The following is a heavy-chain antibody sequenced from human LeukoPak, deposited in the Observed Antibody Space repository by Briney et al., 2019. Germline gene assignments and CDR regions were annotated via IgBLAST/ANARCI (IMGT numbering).Heavy chain of an antibody. CDR3: ASYGSGSYSRDAINY. J-gene: IGHJ4*02. CDR1: GGSISSSSYY. Sequence: SETLSLTCTVSGGSISSSSYYWGWIRQPPGKGLEWIGSIYYSGSTNYNPSLKSRVTISVDTSKNQFSLKLSSVTAADTAVYYCASYGSGSYSRDAINYWGQGTLVTVSS. V-gene: IGHV4-39*07. CDR2: IYYSGST. D-gene: IGHD3-10*01.